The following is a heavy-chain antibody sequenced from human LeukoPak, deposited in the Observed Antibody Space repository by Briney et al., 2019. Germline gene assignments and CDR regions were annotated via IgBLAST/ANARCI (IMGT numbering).Heavy chain of an antibody. J-gene: IGHJ4*02. CDR2: IGSTGSDR. Sequence: PGGSLRLSCAASGFSFGSSGINWVRQAPGRGLEWVASIGSTGSDRYYADSVKGRFTISRDNAKNSLYLQINSLRVEDTAVYYCATETIGRHYDYWGQGILLTVSS. D-gene: IGHD1-14*01. CDR3: ATETIGRHYDY. V-gene: IGHV3-21*01. CDR1: GFSFGSSG.